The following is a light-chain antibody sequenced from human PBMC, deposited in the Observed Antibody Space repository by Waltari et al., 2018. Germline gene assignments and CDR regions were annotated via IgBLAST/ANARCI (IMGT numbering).Light chain of an antibody. CDR3: SSYAGSQNYV. Sequence: QSALTQPPSASGSPGQSVTISCTGTSSDVGGYNYVSWYQQHPGKAPKLMIYEVSQRPSGVPARFSGSKSGKTASLTVSGLQAEDEADYYCSSYAGSQNYVFGTGTTVTVL. V-gene: IGLV2-8*01. J-gene: IGLJ1*01. CDR1: SSDVGGYNY. CDR2: EVS.